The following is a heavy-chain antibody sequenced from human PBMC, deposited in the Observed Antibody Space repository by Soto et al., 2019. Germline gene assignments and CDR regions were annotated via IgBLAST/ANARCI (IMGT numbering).Heavy chain of an antibody. CDR3: AKDLKVGATTGFDS. CDR1: GFTFSNYA. D-gene: IGHD1-26*01. Sequence: GGSLRLSCAASGFTFSNYAMSWVRQAPGKGLEWVSGISGSGGRTYYADSVKGRFSISRDKSKNTVYLQMNSLRVEDTAVYYCAKDLKVGATTGFDSWGQGTLVTVSS. J-gene: IGHJ4*02. V-gene: IGHV3-23*01. CDR2: ISGSGGRT.